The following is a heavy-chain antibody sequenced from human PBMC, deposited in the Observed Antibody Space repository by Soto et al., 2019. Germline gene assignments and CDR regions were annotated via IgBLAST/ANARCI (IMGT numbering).Heavy chain of an antibody. Sequence: QVQLVQSGAEVTKPGSSVKVACKASVGTFSIYGISWVRQAPGQGLEWMGGIIPMFGTANYAQKFQGRVTITADEPTRSAYMELSSLRSEDTAVYYCASRDGDNSEGPWCQGTLLTVSS. CDR2: IIPMFGTA. J-gene: IGHJ5*02. CDR3: ASRDGDNSEGP. V-gene: IGHV1-69*12. CDR1: VGTFSIYG.